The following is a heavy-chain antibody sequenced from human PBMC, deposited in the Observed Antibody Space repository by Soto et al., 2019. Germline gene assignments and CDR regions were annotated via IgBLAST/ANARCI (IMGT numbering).Heavy chain of an antibody. CDR2: IYYSGST. V-gene: IGHV4-31*03. CDR1: GGSISSGGYY. Sequence: SETLSLTCTVSGGSISSGGYYWSWIRQHPGKGLEWIGYIYYSGSTYYNPSLKSRVTISVDTSKNQFSLKLSSVTAADTAVYYCARAAGYYDILTGYWYYYYGMDVWGQGTTVTVS. J-gene: IGHJ6*02. CDR3: ARAAGYYDILTGYWYYYYGMDV. D-gene: IGHD3-9*01.